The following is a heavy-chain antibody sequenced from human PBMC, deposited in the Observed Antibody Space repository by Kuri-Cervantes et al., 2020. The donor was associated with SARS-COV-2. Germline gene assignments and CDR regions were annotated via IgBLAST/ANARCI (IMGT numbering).Heavy chain of an antibody. Sequence: LRLSCTVSGGSISSGSYYWSWIRQPAGKGLECIGRIYTSGSTNYNPSLKSRVTMSVDTSKNQFSLKLSSVTAADTAVYYCARGVIVTGPNDYYYYYGMDVWGQGTTVTVSS. CDR1: GGSISSGSYY. CDR3: ARGVIVTGPNDYYYYYGMDV. D-gene: IGHD3-16*02. J-gene: IGHJ6*02. CDR2: IYTSGST. V-gene: IGHV4-61*02.